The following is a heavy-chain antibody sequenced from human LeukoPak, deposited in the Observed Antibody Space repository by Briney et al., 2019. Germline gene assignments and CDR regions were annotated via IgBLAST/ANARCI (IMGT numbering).Heavy chain of an antibody. CDR3: ARGSMTTVVTENWFGP. Sequence: SSVKVSCKASGGTFSSYAISWVRQAPGQGLEWMGRIIPILGIANYAQKFQGRVTITADTSTSTAYMELSSLRSEDTAVYYWARGSMTTVVTENWFGPSGQGTLVSVSS. CDR1: GGTFSSYA. J-gene: IGHJ5*02. D-gene: IGHD4-23*01. V-gene: IGHV1-69*04. CDR2: IIPILGIA.